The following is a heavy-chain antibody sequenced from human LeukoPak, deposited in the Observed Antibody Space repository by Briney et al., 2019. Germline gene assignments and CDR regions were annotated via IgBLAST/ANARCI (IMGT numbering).Heavy chain of an antibody. D-gene: IGHD6-13*01. CDR3: ARDLYVGAAGSRYYYYYGMDV. CDR2: IYSGGST. CDR1: GFTFSSYA. Sequence: GGSLRLSCAASGFTFSSYAMSWVRQAPGKGLEWVSVIYSGGSTYYADSVKGRFTISRDNSKNTLYLQMNSLRAEDTAVYYCARDLYVGAAGSRYYYYYGMDVWGQGTTVTVSS. V-gene: IGHV3-66*01. J-gene: IGHJ6*02.